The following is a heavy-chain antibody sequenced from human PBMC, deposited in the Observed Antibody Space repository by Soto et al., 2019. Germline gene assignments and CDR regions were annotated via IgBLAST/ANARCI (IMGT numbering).Heavy chain of an antibody. V-gene: IGHV1-3*01. CDR1: GYTFTRYT. CDR2: INPDNGNT. J-gene: IGHJ4*02. Sequence: ASVKVSCKASGYTFTRYTMNWVRQAPGQRLEWMGWINPDNGNTKSSQKFQDRVIITRDNSKNTLDLQMSSLRAEDSAVYYCATVHPNSRSFDYWGQGTLVTVSS. CDR3: ATVHPNSRSFDY.